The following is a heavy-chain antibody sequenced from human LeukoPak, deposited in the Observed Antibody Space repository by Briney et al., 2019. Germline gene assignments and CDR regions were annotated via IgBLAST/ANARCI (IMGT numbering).Heavy chain of an antibody. Sequence: PSKTLSLTCTVSGGSISSSSYYWGWIRQPPGKGLEWIGNIYYSGSTYYNPSLKSRVTISVDTSKNQFSLKLSSVTAADTAVYYCATLSYYYDSSGYPFDIWGQGTMVTVSS. CDR3: ATLSYYYDSSGYPFDI. V-gene: IGHV4-39*01. J-gene: IGHJ3*02. CDR2: IYYSGST. CDR1: GGSISSSSYY. D-gene: IGHD3-22*01.